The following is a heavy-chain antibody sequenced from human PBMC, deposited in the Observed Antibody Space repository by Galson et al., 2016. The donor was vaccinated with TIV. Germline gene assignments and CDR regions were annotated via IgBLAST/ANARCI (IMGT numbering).Heavy chain of an antibody. CDR3: ARDVGRAVAGRGLFDY. D-gene: IGHD6-19*01. Sequence: SLRLSCAASGFTFSSCWMSWVRQAPGKGLEWVASIKKDGSEKYYVDSVKGRFTISRDNGQNSLYLQMNSLTAEDTAVYYCARDVGRAVAGRGLFDYWGQGTLVTVSS. CDR2: IKKDGSEK. J-gene: IGHJ4*02. CDR1: GFTFSSCW. V-gene: IGHV3-7*01.